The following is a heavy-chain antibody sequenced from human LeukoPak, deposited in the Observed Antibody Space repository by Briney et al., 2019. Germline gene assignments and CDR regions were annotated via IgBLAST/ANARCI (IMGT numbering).Heavy chain of an antibody. J-gene: IGHJ4*02. CDR2: INPNSGGT. V-gene: IGHV1-2*02. CDR3: ARGGTMIVVVNYFDY. D-gene: IGHD3-22*01. CDR1: GYTFTGYY. Sequence: ASVKVSCKASGYTFTGYYMHWVRQAPGQGLEWMGWINPNSGGTNYAQKFQGRVTMTRDASISTAYMELSRLRSDDTAVYYCARGGTMIVVVNYFDYWGQGTLVTVSS.